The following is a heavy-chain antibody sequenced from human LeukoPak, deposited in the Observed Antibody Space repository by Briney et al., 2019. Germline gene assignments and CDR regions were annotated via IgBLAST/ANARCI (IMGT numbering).Heavy chain of an antibody. CDR3: ARSTIYFDY. Sequence: PSETLSLTCTVSGGSISSSSYYWGWIRQPPGKGLEWIGSIYYSGSTYYNPSLKSRVTISVDTSKNQFSLKLSSVTAADTAVYYCARSTIYFDYWGQGTLVTVSS. V-gene: IGHV4-39*01. J-gene: IGHJ4*02. D-gene: IGHD2/OR15-2a*01. CDR2: IYYSGST. CDR1: GGSISSSSYY.